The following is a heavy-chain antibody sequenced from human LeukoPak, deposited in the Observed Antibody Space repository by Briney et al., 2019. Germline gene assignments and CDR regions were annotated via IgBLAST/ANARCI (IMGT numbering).Heavy chain of an antibody. J-gene: IGHJ4*02. V-gene: IGHV1-18*01. CDR1: GYSFTSYG. Sequence: ASVKVSCKASGYSFTSYGISWLRQAPGQGLEWVGWISPYNGFTNYAQKLQGRVTMTTDTSTTTAYMELTSLRFDDTALYYCVRDMGDYFEYWGQGTLVTVSS. D-gene: IGHD3-16*01. CDR2: ISPYNGFT. CDR3: VRDMGDYFEY.